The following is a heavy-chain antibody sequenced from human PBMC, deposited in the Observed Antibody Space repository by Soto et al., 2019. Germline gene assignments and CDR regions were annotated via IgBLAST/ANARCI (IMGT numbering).Heavy chain of an antibody. CDR1: GFTFSNAW. CDR2: IKSKTDGGTT. J-gene: IGHJ4*02. Sequence: GGSLRLSCAASGFTFSNAWMSWVRQAPGKGLEWVGRIKSKTDGGTTDYAAPVKGRFTISRDDSKNTLYLQMNSLKTEDTAVYYCTTEPPDCSGGSCSRYYWGQGTLVTVSS. CDR3: TTEPPDCSGGSCSRYY. D-gene: IGHD2-15*01. V-gene: IGHV3-15*01.